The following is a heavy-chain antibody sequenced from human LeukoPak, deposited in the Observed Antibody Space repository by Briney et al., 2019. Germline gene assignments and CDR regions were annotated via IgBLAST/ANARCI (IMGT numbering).Heavy chain of an antibody. CDR3: ARRHGRCSDGSCYYPDY. J-gene: IGHJ4*02. V-gene: IGHV1-8*01. CDR1: GYTFTSYD. D-gene: IGHD2-15*01. Sequence: ASVKVSCKASGYTFTSYDINWVRQATGQGLEWMGWMNPNSGNTDYAQKFQGRVTMTRNRSTTTAYMELSSLRSEDTAVYYCARRHGRCSDGSCYYPDYWGQGTLVTVSS. CDR2: MNPNSGNT.